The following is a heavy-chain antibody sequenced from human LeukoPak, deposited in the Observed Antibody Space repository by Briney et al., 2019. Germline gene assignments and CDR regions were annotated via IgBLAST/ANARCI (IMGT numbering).Heavy chain of an antibody. V-gene: IGHV3-23*01. CDR3: ARRAYNWGAFDI. J-gene: IGHJ3*02. CDR2: ISGSGAGT. CDR1: GFTFSSFA. Sequence: GGSLRLSCAASGFTFSSFAMSWVRQAPGKGLEWVSTISGSGAGTYYADSVKGRFTTSRDNSKNTLSLQMNSLRAEDTAIYYCARRAYNWGAFDIWGQGTMVTVSS. D-gene: IGHD5-24*01.